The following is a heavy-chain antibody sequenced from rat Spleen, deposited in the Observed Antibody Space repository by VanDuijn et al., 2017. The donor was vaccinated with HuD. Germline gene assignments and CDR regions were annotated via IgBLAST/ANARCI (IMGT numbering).Heavy chain of an antibody. J-gene: IGHJ4*01. CDR2: ISYDGSST. Sequence: EVQLVESGGGLVQPGRSLKLSCAASGFTFSDYNMAWVRQAPKKGLEWVATISYDGSSTYYRDSVKGRFTISRDNAKSNLYLQMDSLRSEDTATYYCARHDYGSYGVMDAWGKGASVTVSS. CDR3: ARHDYGSYGVMDA. V-gene: IGHV5-7*01. CDR1: GFTFSDYN. D-gene: IGHD1-3*01.